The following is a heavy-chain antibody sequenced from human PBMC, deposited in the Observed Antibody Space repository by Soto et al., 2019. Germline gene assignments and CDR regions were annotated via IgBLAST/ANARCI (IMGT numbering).Heavy chain of an antibody. V-gene: IGHV3-23*01. D-gene: IGHD2-8*01. J-gene: IGHJ3*02. CDR1: GFTFIAYA. CDR2: VGGSDTDK. Sequence: LGGSLRLSCAASGFTFIAYAMSWVLQAPWKGLQWVSGVGGSDTDKHYADSVRGRFTVSRDNSKNALYLQMNSLRVDDTAVYYCAKDATAVNGVWDPFDMWGQGTEVTVSS. CDR3: AKDATAVNGVWDPFDM.